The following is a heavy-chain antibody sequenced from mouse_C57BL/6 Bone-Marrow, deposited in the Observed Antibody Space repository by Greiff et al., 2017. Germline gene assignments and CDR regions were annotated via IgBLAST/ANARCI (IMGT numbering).Heavy chain of an antibody. V-gene: IGHV1-22*01. D-gene: IGHD2-1*01. CDR2: INPNNGGT. J-gene: IGHJ4*01. CDR3: ASYGNYAYCYAKDY. CDR1: GYTFTDYN. Sequence: EVKLMESGPELVKPGASVKMSCKASGYTFTDYNLHWVKQSHGKSLEWIGYINPNNGGTSYNQKFKGKATLPVNKSSSTAYMELRSLTSDDSAVYYWASYGNYAYCYAKDYWGQGTSVTVSS.